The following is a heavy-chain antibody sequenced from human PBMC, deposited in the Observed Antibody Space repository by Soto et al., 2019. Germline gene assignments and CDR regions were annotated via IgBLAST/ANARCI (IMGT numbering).Heavy chain of an antibody. CDR1: GGSISSYY. CDR3: ARESETYYDILTGYFLSSGWFDP. D-gene: IGHD3-9*01. J-gene: IGHJ5*02. V-gene: IGHV4-59*01. CDR2: IYYSGST. Sequence: NPSETLSLTCTVSGGSISSYYWSWIRQPPGKGLEWIGYIYYSGSTNYNPSLKSRVTISVDTSKNQFSLKLSSVTAADTAVYYCARESETYYDILTGYFLSSGWFDPWGQGTLVTVSS.